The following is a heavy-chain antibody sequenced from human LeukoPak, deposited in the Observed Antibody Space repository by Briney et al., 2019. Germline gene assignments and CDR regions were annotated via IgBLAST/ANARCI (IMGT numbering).Heavy chain of an antibody. Sequence: GGALRLSYAASCFSFSSYALMWVRPAPGGGLEWVSGIISSGDSTYYSDSVKGRFTISRDYSKSTLSLQMNSLRAEDTAVYYCAKPGSSRGIAGRRPTKYYFDYWGQGTLVTVSS. CDR2: IISSGDST. CDR1: CFSFSSYA. J-gene: IGHJ4*02. D-gene: IGHD6-6*01. V-gene: IGHV3-23*01. CDR3: AKPGSSRGIAGRRPTKYYFDY.